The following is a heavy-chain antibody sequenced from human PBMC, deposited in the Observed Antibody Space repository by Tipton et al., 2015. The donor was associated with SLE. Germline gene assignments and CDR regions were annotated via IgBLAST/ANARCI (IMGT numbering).Heavy chain of an antibody. CDR3: AKLDSSSWYYFDY. V-gene: IGHV3-30*18. CDR2: ISYDGSNK. CDR1: GFTFSSYG. J-gene: IGHJ4*02. D-gene: IGHD6-13*01. Sequence: RSLRLSCAASGFTFSSYGMHWVRQAPGKGLEWVAVISYDGSNKYYADSVKGRFTISRDNSKNTLYLQMNSLRAEDTAVYYCAKLDSSSWYYFDYWGQGTLVTVSS.